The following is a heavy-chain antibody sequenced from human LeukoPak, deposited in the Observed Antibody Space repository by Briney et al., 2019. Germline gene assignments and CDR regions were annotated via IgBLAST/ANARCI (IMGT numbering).Heavy chain of an antibody. V-gene: IGHV3-23*01. Sequence: GGSLRLSCAVSGFTFSNYAMSWVRQAPGKGLEWVSAISGSGGSTYYADSVKGRFTISRDNSKNTLYLQMNSLRAEDTAVYYCARDSVYYYGSGSYYNGGDYWGQGTLVTVSS. CDR2: ISGSGGST. CDR3: ARDSVYYYGSGSYYNGGDY. CDR1: GFTFSNYA. D-gene: IGHD3-10*01. J-gene: IGHJ4*02.